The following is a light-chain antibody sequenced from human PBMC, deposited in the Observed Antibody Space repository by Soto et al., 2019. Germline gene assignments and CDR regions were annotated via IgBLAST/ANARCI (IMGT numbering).Light chain of an antibody. CDR3: QQYSSSPYT. J-gene: IGKJ2*01. Sequence: EIVLTQSPGTLSLSPGERATVSCRASQSVSSYLAWYQQKPGQAPRLLIYGASSRATGIPDRFSGSGSGTDFTLTISRLEPEAFALYYCQQYSSSPYTFGQGTKLEIK. CDR2: GAS. CDR1: QSVSSY. V-gene: IGKV3-20*01.